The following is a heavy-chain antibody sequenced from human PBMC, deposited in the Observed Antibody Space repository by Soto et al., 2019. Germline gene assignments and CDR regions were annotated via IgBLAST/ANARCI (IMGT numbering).Heavy chain of an antibody. Sequence: VGSLRPSCAASGFSFGTYSMNWLRQAPGKGLELVSYINSRSATYYADSVKGRVTISRDNAKNSLYLQMNSLRDEDTAVYYCARDQNWAFDYWGQGTVVTVS. CDR2: INSRSAT. CDR3: ARDQNWAFDY. D-gene: IGHD7-27*01. V-gene: IGHV3-48*02. J-gene: IGHJ4*02. CDR1: GFSFGTYS.